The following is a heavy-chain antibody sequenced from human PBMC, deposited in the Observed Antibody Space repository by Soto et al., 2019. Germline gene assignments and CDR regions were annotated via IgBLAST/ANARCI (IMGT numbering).Heavy chain of an antibody. CDR2: LYSGGGTT. V-gene: IGHV3-23*03. CDR3: ARTIIHYYFDS. CDR1: GFNMVNYA. J-gene: IGHJ4*02. Sequence: EVQLLESGGGLVQPGGSLRLSCVGSGFNMVNYAMTWVRQAPGKGLEWVSLLYSGGGTTHSADSVEGRVTVSRDNSKTTMYLQISSLRDADTAVYYCARTIIHYYFDSGGQGALVTVSS.